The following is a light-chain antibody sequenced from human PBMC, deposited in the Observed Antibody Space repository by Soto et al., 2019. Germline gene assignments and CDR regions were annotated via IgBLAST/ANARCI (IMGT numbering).Light chain of an antibody. V-gene: IGKV3-20*01. CDR3: QQYGSSPPT. CDR2: GAS. J-gene: IGKJ1*01. Sequence: EIVLTQSPGTLSLSPGERATLSCRASQSVSNSNLAWYQQKVGQAPRLLIYGASSRATGIPDRVSGSGSGTDFTLTISRLEPEDFAVYYCQQYGSSPPTFGQGTKVEIK. CDR1: QSVSNSN.